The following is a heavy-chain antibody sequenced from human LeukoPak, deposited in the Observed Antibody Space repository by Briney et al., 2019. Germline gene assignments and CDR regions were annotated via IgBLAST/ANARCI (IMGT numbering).Heavy chain of an antibody. D-gene: IGHD1-14*01. V-gene: IGHV4-38-2*02. J-gene: IGHJ5*02. CDR2: IYHSGST. CDR3: ARDGFAVRSNWFDP. CDR1: GYSISSGYY. Sequence: SETLSLTCTVSGYSISSGYYWGWIRQPPGKGLEWIGSIYHSGSTYYNPSLKSRVTISVDTSKNQFSLKLSSVTAADTAVYYCARDGFAVRSNWFDPWGQGTLVTVSS.